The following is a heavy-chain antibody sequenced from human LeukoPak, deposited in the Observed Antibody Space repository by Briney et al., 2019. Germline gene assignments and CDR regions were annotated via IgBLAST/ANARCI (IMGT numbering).Heavy chain of an antibody. V-gene: IGHV3-30*02. CDR3: ARLVLRWESEQFDY. Sequence: PGGSLRLSCAASGFTFSSYGMHWVRQAPGKGLEWVAFIRHDGSNKYYADSVKGRFTISRDNSKNTLYLQMNSLRAEDTAVYYCARLVLRWESEQFDYWGQGTLVTVSS. CDR1: GFTFSSYG. CDR2: IRHDGSNK. J-gene: IGHJ4*02. D-gene: IGHD1-26*01.